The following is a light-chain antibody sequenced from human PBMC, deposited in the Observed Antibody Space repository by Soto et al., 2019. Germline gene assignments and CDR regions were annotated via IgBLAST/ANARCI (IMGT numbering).Light chain of an antibody. CDR2: SAS. Sequence: DIQMTQSPSSFSSSICETFTLTCGASQVINVYLNWYQQNPGEVPKLLIYSASTLHSVVPSRFTGSGSETDFTLTIRSLQPEDFATYYCQHGYVAPYSFGQGTKV. V-gene: IGKV1-39*01. J-gene: IGKJ2*03. CDR1: QVINVY. CDR3: QHGYVAPYS.